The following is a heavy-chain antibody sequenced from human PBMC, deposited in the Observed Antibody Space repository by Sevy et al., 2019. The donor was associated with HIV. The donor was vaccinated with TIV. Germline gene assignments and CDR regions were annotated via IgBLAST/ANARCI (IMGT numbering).Heavy chain of an antibody. J-gene: IGHJ6*02. Sequence: GGSLRLSCAASGFTFSSYGMHWVRQAPGKGLEWVAVIWYDGINKYYGDSVKGRFTISRDNSKNTMYLQMTNLRAEDTAVYYCARAGDIVEVAARYGVDVWGQGTTVTVSS. CDR2: IWYDGINK. CDR3: ARAGDIVEVAARYGVDV. V-gene: IGHV3-33*01. CDR1: GFTFSSYG. D-gene: IGHD2-15*01.